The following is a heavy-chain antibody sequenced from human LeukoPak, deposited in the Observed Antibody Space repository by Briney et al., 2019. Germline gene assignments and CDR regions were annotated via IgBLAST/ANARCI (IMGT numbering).Heavy chain of an antibody. D-gene: IGHD3-22*01. CDR2: IYYSRST. CDR1: GGSISSYY. CDR3: ARLLHDSRGYYYFDY. V-gene: IGHV4-59*08. J-gene: IGHJ4*02. Sequence: KPSETLSLTCTVSGGSISSYYWSWIRQPPGKGLEWIGYIYYSRSTNYNPSLKSRVTISVDTSKNQFSLKLSSVTAADTALYYCARLLHDSRGYYYFDYWGQGILVSVSS.